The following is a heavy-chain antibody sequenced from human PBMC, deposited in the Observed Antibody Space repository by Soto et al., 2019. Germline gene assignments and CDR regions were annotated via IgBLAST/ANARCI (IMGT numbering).Heavy chain of an antibody. CDR1: GFTFGSFQ. J-gene: IGHJ4*02. V-gene: IGHV3-48*03. CDR3: TRGPRPISTGTGAY. Sequence: WGSLRLSCEASGFTFGSFQMNWVRQAPGRGLEWISHISGSGDTIYYADSVKGRFTISRDNAKDSLALHMNSLRAEDTGVYYCTRGPRPISTGTGAYWGQGTQVTVSS. D-gene: IGHD3-10*01. CDR2: ISGSGDTI.